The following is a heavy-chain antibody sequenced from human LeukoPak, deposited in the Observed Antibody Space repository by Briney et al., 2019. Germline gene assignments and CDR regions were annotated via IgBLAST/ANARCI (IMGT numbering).Heavy chain of an antibody. J-gene: IGHJ6*02. V-gene: IGHV3-11*01. Sequence: PGGSLRLSCAASGFAFSDYYMSWIRQAPGKGLEYDSDISNSDSAIYYADSVKGRFTISRDNAKNSLFLQMNSLRAEDTAVYYCARRNAYCSSSSCSRASYYYYGMDVWGQGTTVTVSS. CDR2: ISNSDSAI. D-gene: IGHD2-2*01. CDR1: GFAFSDYY. CDR3: ARRNAYCSSSSCSRASYYYYGMDV.